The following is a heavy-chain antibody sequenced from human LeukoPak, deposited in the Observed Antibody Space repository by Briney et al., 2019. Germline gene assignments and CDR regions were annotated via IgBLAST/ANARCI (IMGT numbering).Heavy chain of an antibody. J-gene: IGHJ3*01. CDR2: IYYSGST. D-gene: IGHD6-13*01. CDR3: ARISSSNWYNERGAFDV. V-gene: IGHV4-39*07. CDR1: GGSISSSSYY. Sequence: KPSETLSLTCTVSGGSISSSSYYWGWIRQPPGKGLEWIGSIYYSGSTYYKLSLKSRVTISVDTSKNQFSLKLSSVTAADTAVYYCARISSSNWYNERGAFDVWGQGTMVTVSS.